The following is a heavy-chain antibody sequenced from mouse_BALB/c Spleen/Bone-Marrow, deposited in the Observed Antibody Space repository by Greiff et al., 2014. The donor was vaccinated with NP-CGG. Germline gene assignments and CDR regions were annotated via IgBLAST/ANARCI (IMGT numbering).Heavy chain of an antibody. D-gene: IGHD2-2*01. J-gene: IGHJ2*01. CDR2: IDPANGNT. Sequence: VQLKESGAELVKPGASVKLSCTASGFNIKDTYMHWVKQRPEQGLEWIGRIDPANGNTKYDPKFQGKATITADTSSNTAYLQLSSLTSEDTAVDYCASYVYGYYFDYWGQGTTLTVSS. CDR3: ASYVYGYYFDY. CDR1: GFNIKDTY. V-gene: IGHV14-3*02.